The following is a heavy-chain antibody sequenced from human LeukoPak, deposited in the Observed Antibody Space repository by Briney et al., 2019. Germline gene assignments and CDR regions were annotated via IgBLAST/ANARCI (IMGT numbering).Heavy chain of an antibody. V-gene: IGHV3-74*01. D-gene: IGHD2-2*02. CDR1: GFTFSNSL. J-gene: IGHJ5*02. CDR2: IDTDGSTT. Sequence: GGSLRLSCAASGFTFSNSLMHWVRQVPGKGLVWVARIDTDGSTTHYADSVKGRFTISRDNAKNTLYLQMNSLRAEDTAVYYCARGYCSSTSCYTYNWFDPWGQGTLVTVSS. CDR3: ARGYCSSTSCYTYNWFDP.